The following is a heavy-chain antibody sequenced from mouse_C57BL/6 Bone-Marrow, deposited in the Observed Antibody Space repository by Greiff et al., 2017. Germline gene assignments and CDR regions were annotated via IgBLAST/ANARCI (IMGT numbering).Heavy chain of an antibody. J-gene: IGHJ1*03. V-gene: IGHV1-64*01. CDR2: IHPNSGST. Sequence: VKLQQPGAELVKPGASVKLSCKASGYTFTSYWMHWVKQRPGQGLEWIGKIHPNSGSTNYNETFKSKATLTVDKSSSTAYMQLRSLTSEDSAVYDCARYDVGSSYWYFDVWGTGTTVTVSS. CDR1: GYTFTSYW. CDR3: ARYDVGSSYWYFDV. D-gene: IGHD1-1*01.